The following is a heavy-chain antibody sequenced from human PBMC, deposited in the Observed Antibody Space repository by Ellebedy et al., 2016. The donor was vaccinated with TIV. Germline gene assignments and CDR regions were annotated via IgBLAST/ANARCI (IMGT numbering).Heavy chain of an antibody. CDR2: INNDGSST. CDR1: GFTFSSYW. CDR3: ARPWRY. V-gene: IGHV3-74*01. Sequence: GESLKISCAASGFTFSSYWMHWVRQAPGKGLVWVSRINNDGSSTSYADSVKGRFTISRDNAKNTLYLQMNSLRAEDTAVYYCARPWRYWGQGTLVTVSS. J-gene: IGHJ4*02.